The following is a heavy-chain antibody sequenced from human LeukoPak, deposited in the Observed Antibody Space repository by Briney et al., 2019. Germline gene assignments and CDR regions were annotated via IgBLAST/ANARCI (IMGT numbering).Heavy chain of an antibody. CDR3: ARVWRYYDSSGFEPDY. J-gene: IGHJ4*02. CDR2: INPNSGGT. D-gene: IGHD3-22*01. CDR1: GYTFTGYY. Sequence: ASVKVSYKASGYTFTGYYMHWVRQAPGQGLEWMGWINPNSGGTNYAQKFQGRVTMTRDTSISTAYMELSRLRSDDTAVYYCARVWRYYDSSGFEPDYWGQGTLVTVSS. V-gene: IGHV1-2*02.